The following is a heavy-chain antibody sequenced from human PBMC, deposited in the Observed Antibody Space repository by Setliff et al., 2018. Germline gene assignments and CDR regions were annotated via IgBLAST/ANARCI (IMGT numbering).Heavy chain of an antibody. Sequence: SETLSLTCTVSGGSISCASIRSYYWSWIRQPPGKGLEFIGYVYYSGTTNCDRSLKSRVTISVDTSKNQFYLKLSSVTAADTSIYYCARGGTYRYFDYWGQGTLVTVSS. CDR1: GGSISCASIRSYY. J-gene: IGHJ4*02. CDR2: VYYSGTT. CDR3: ARGGTYRYFDY. V-gene: IGHV4-61*01.